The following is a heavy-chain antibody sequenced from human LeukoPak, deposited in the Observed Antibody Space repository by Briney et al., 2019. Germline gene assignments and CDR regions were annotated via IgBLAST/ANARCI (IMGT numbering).Heavy chain of an antibody. CDR1: GYTFTSYA. D-gene: IGHD1-26*01. Sequence: ASVKVSCKASGYTFTSYAMNWVRQAPGQGLEWMGWINTNTGNPTYAQGFTGRFVFSLDTSVSTAYLQISSPKAGDTAVYYCARAMSGSYPPLFDYWGQGTLVTVSS. CDR3: ARAMSGSYPPLFDY. V-gene: IGHV7-4-1*02. J-gene: IGHJ4*02. CDR2: INTNTGNP.